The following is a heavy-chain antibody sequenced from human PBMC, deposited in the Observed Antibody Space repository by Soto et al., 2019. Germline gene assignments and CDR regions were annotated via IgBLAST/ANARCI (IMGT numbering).Heavy chain of an antibody. CDR1: GGSISSGGYY. CDR3: ASASSGLRDYDFWSGYYVPPYYFDY. J-gene: IGHJ4*02. V-gene: IGHV4-31*03. D-gene: IGHD3-3*01. Sequence: QVQLQESGPGLVKPSQTLSLTCTVSGGSISSGGYYWSWIRQHPGKGLEWIGYIYYSGSTYYNPSLKSRVTRFGDASKHQFSRKLSSVTAADTAVYYCASASSGLRDYDFWSGYYVPPYYFDYWGQGTLVTVSS. CDR2: IYYSGST.